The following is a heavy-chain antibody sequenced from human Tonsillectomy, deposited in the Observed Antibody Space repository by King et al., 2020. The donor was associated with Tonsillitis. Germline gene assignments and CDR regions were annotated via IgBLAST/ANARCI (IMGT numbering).Heavy chain of an antibody. CDR1: GFSLSTSEVG. D-gene: IGHD3-22*01. Sequence: TLKESGPKLVKPTQTLTLTCTFSGFSLSTSEVGVGWIRQPPGKALEWLALIYWNDDKCYSPSLKSRLTITKDTSKNKVVLKMTNMDPVDTARYYCAHSRTPYYYERSGQYFDYWGQGTLVTVAA. J-gene: IGHJ4*02. CDR2: IYWNDDK. CDR3: AHSRTPYYYERSGQYFDY. V-gene: IGHV2-5*01.